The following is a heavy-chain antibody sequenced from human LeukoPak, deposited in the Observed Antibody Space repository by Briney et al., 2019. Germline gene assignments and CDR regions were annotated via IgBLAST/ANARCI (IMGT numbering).Heavy chain of an antibody. Sequence: GGSLRLSCAASGFTFSSYAMHWVRQAPGKGLEYVSAISSNGGSTYYANSVKGRFTISRDNSKNTLYLQMGSLRAEDMAVYYCARTSSSSSVGFDYWGQGTLVTVSS. D-gene: IGHD6-6*01. J-gene: IGHJ4*02. CDR2: ISSNGGST. CDR3: ARTSSSSSVGFDY. CDR1: GFTFSSYA. V-gene: IGHV3-64*01.